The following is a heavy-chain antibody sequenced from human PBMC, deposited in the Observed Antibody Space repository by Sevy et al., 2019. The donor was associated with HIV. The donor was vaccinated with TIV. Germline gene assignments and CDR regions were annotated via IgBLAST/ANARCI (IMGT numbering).Heavy chain of an antibody. CDR3: AREALSVDAYYYYGMDV. Sequence: GGSLRLSCAASGFTFSSYAMHWVRQAPGKGLEWVAVISYDGSNKYYAGTVKGRFTISRDNSKNTLYLQMNSLRAEDTAVYYCAREALSVDAYYYYGMDVWGQGTTVTVSS. CDR2: ISYDGSNK. V-gene: IGHV3-30-3*01. D-gene: IGHD5-12*01. J-gene: IGHJ6*02. CDR1: GFTFSSYA.